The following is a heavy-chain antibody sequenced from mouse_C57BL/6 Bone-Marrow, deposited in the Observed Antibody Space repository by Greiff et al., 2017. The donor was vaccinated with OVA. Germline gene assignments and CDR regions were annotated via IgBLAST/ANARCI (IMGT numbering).Heavy chain of an antibody. J-gene: IGHJ1*03. CDR3: ASSGYYGSSSSRYWYFDV. D-gene: IGHD1-1*01. Sequence: QVQLQQPGAELVKPGASVKLSCKASGYTFTSYWMQWVKQRPGQGLEWIGEIDPSDSYTNYNQKFKGKANLTVDKTSSKAYLQISNLTSEDDAVSSCASSGYYGSSSSRYWYFDVWGTGTTVTVSS. CDR1: GYTFTSYW. CDR2: IDPSDSYT. V-gene: IGHV1-50*01.